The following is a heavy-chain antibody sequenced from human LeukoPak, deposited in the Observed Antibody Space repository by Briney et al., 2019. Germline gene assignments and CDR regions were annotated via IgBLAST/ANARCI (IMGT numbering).Heavy chain of an antibody. CDR2: IKQDGSDK. V-gene: IGHV3-7*01. CDR1: GFTFPSYW. D-gene: IGHD3-10*01. J-gene: IGHJ4*02. CDR3: ARVMVRGLKATDY. Sequence: AGGSLRLSCAVSGFTFPSYWMTWVRQAPGKGLEWVANIKQDGSDKYYMDSVKGRFTISRDNAKNSLYLQMNSLRAEDTAVYYCARVMVRGLKATDYWGQGTLVTVSS.